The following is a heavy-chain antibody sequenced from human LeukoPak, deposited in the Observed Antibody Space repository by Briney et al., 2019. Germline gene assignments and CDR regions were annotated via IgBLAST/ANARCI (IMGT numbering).Heavy chain of an antibody. V-gene: IGHV4-34*01. CDR2: INHSGST. CDR1: GGSFTSYY. Sequence: SETLSLTCAVYGGSFTSYYWSWIRQPPGKGLEWIGEINHSGSTNYNPSLKSRVTISVDTSKNQFSLKLSSVTAADTAVYYCASGSITMIVDDAFDIWGQGTMVTVSS. CDR3: ASGSITMIVDDAFDI. D-gene: IGHD3-22*01. J-gene: IGHJ3*02.